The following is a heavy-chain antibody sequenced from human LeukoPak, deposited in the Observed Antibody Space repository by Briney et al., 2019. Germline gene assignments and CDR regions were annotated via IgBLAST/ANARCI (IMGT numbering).Heavy chain of an antibody. CDR2: ISSSSSYI. V-gene: IGHV3-21*01. CDR3: ARGRRGSHYFDY. J-gene: IGHJ4*02. Sequence: GGSLRLSCAASGFTFSGYSMNWVRQAPGKGLEWVSSISSSSSYIYYADSVKGRFTISRDNAKNSLYLQMNSLRAEDTAVYYCARGRRGSHYFDYWGQGTLVTVSS. D-gene: IGHD1-26*01. CDR1: GFTFSGYS.